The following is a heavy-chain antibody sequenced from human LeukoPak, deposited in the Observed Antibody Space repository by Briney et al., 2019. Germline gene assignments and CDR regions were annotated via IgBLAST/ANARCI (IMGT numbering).Heavy chain of an antibody. J-gene: IGHJ4*02. CDR1: GYSFTSYW. CDR3: ARHTGMANPLDYFDH. D-gene: IGHD1-14*01. Sequence: GESLKISCKGSGYSFTSYWIGWVRQMPGKGLEWMGIIYPGDSDTRYSPSFQGQVTISADKSISTAYLQWSSLKASDTAMYYCARHTGMANPLDYFDHWGQGTLVTVSS. CDR2: IYPGDSDT. V-gene: IGHV5-51*01.